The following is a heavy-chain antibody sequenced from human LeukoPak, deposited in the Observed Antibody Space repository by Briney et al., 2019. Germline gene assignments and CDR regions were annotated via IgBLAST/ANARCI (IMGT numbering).Heavy chain of an antibody. CDR1: GFTFSTYG. D-gene: IGHD2-2*01. J-gene: IGHJ4*02. CDR3: VVPAAIANDY. V-gene: IGHV3-23*01. CDR2: TSDRAGSS. Sequence: GGSLRLSCVASGFTFSTYGMSWVRQAPGKGLEWVSTTSDRAGSSSYSDSVKGRFTISRDNSKNTLYLQMNSLRAEDTAVYYCVVPAAIANDYWGQGTLVTVSS.